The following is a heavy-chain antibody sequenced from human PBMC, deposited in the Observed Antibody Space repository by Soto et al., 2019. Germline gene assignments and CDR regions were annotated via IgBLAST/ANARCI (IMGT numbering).Heavy chain of an antibody. CDR3: ARERIQLWFHDFDY. D-gene: IGHD5-18*01. CDR1: GYTFTGYY. J-gene: IGHJ4*02. CDR2: INPNSGGT. Sequence: ASVKVSCKASGYTFTGYYMHWVRQAPGQGLEWMGWINPNSGGTNYAQKFQGRVTMTRDTSISTAYMELSRLRSDDTAVYYCARERIQLWFHDFDYWGQGTMVTVYS. V-gene: IGHV1-2*02.